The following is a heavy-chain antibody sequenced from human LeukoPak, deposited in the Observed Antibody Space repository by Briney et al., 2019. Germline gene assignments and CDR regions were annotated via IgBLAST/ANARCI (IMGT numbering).Heavy chain of an antibody. CDR2: IYHSGST. J-gene: IGHJ3*01. D-gene: IGHD1/OR15-1a*01. CDR3: ARGHNENNYKSTIDV. CDR1: GDSISTSTW. V-gene: IGHV4-4*02. Sequence: PSETLSLTCAVSGDSISTSTWWNWVRQPPGKGLEWIGEIYHSGSTNRNPSLKSRVTIPVDKTKNQFSLKLSSVTAADTAMYYCARGHNENNYKSTIDVWGQGTMVTVSS.